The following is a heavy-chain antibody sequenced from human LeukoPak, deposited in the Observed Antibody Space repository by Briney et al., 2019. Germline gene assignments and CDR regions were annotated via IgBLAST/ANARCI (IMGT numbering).Heavy chain of an antibody. V-gene: IGHV1-3*01. CDR3: ARDDRRAIFGVARVSYYMDV. D-gene: IGHD3-3*01. J-gene: IGHJ6*03. CDR1: GYTFTSYA. Sequence: ASVKVSCKASGYTFTSYAMHWVRQAPGQRLEWMGWINAGNGNTKYSQKFQGRVTITRDTSASTAYMELRSLRSDDTAVYYCARDDRRAIFGVARVSYYMDVWGKGTTVTVSS. CDR2: INAGNGNT.